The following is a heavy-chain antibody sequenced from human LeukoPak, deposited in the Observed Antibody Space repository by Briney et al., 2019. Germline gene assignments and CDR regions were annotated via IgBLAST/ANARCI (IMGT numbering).Heavy chain of an antibody. Sequence: GGSLRLSCAASGLSFSRYWMSWVRQAPGKELEWVANINQDGSEKYYVDSVKGRFTTSRDNAKNSLYMQMNSLRAEDTAVYYCGLYSSSQTAMDVWGQGTAVTVSS. D-gene: IGHD2-2*01. CDR2: INQDGSEK. CDR1: GLSFSRYW. J-gene: IGHJ6*02. CDR3: GLYSSSQTAMDV. V-gene: IGHV3-7*01.